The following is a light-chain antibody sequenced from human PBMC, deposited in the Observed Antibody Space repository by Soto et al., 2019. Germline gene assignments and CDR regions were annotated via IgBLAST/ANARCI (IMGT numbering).Light chain of an antibody. J-gene: IGLJ3*02. CDR2: EVT. CDR1: SSNVGGYNY. V-gene: IGLV2-14*01. CDR3: SSFTSSNTWL. Sequence: QSALTQPASVSGSPGQSITMSCTGTSSNVGGYNYVSWYQQYPGKAPKLMIFEVTNRPSGVSDRFSGSKSGNTASLTISGLQAEDEAEYYCSSFTSSNTWLFGGGTKVTVL.